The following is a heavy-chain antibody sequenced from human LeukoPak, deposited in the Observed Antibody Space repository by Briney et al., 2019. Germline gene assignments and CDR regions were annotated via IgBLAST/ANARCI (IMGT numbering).Heavy chain of an antibody. D-gene: IGHD2-21*01. Sequence: PGGSLRLSCAASGFTFSAYGMTWVRQAPGKGLEWVAFIRYDGSNEYYADSVKGRFTISRDNSRNTLYLQMNSLRAEDTAVYYCAGDGDGFDPWGQGTLVTVSS. CDR3: AGDGDGFDP. CDR2: IRYDGSNE. V-gene: IGHV3-30*02. J-gene: IGHJ5*02. CDR1: GFTFSAYG.